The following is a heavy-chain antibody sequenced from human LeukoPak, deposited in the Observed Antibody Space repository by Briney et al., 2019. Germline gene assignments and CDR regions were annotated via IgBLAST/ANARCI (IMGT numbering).Heavy chain of an antibody. CDR2: IIPIFGTA. Sequence: GASVKVSCKASGGTFSSYAISWVRQAPGQGLEWMGEIIPIFGTANYAQKFQGRVTITTDESTSTAYMELSSLRSEDTAVYYCARLGAARSHYFDYWGQGTLVTVSS. CDR1: GGTFSSYA. J-gene: IGHJ4*02. V-gene: IGHV1-69*05. D-gene: IGHD6-6*01. CDR3: ARLGAARSHYFDY.